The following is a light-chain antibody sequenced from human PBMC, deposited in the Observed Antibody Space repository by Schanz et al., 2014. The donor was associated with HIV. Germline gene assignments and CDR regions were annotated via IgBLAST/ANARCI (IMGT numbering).Light chain of an antibody. CDR2: KNN. V-gene: IGLV1-47*01. CDR3: AAWDDSLNGRV. J-gene: IGLJ3*02. CDR1: NYNIGSNF. Sequence: QSVLTQPPSVSETPGQRVTISCSGSNYNIGSNFVYWYQQLPGTAPKLLIYKNNRRPSGVPERFSGSKSGTSASLAISGLRAEDEADYYCAAWDDSLNGRVFGGGTKLTVL.